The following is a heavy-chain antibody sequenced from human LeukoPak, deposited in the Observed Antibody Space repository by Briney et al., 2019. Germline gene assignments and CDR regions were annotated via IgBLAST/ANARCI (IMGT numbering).Heavy chain of an antibody. V-gene: IGHV3-23*01. CDR2: ISGSGGST. CDR1: GFTFSSYA. J-gene: IGHJ4*02. Sequence: GGSLRLSCAASGFTFSSYAMSWVRQAPGKGLEWVSAISGSGGSTYYADSVKGRFTISRDNSKNTLYLQMNSLRAEDTAVYYCARVGSSGWFFDYWGQGTLVTVSS. D-gene: IGHD6-19*01. CDR3: ARVGSSGWFFDY.